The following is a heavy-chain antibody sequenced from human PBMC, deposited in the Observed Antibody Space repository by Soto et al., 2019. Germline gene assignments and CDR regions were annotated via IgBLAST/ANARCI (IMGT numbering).Heavy chain of an antibody. J-gene: IGHJ4*02. Sequence: SXKVSCKASGYTXISYAIDLVRQAPGQRLEWMGWINAGNGNTKYSQKFQGRVTITRDTSASTAYMEMTSLRSEDTAVYYCARELQGLYYFDYWGQGTLVTVSS. CDR1: GYTXISYA. CDR2: INAGNGNT. V-gene: IGHV1-3*01. CDR3: ARELQGLYYFDY. D-gene: IGHD2-15*01.